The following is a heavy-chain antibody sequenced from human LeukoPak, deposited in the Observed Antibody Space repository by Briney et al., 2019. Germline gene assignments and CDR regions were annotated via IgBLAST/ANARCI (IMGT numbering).Heavy chain of an antibody. CDR1: GFTFSSYW. D-gene: IGHD3-22*01. CDR3: AKDYPLLVVAPCLRRDAFDI. V-gene: IGHV3-7*01. Sequence: PGGSLRLSCAASGFTFSSYWMSWVRQAPGKGLEWVANIKQDGSEKYYVDSVKGRFTISRDNSKNTLYLQMNSLRAEDTAVYYCAKDYPLLVVAPCLRRDAFDIWGQGTMVTVSS. CDR2: IKQDGSEK. J-gene: IGHJ3*02.